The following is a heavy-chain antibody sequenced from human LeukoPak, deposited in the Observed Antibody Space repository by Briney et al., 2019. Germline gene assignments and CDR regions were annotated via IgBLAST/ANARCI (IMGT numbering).Heavy chain of an antibody. CDR3: AKIGYGSGSSYYYYYGMDV. CDR2: ISYDGSNK. V-gene: IGHV3-30*18. Sequence: PGGSLRPSCAASGFTFSSYGMHWVREAPGKGLEWVAVISYDGSNKYYADSVKGRFTISRDNSKNTLYLQMNSLRAEDTAVYYCAKIGYGSGSSYYYYYGMDVWGQGTTVTVSS. J-gene: IGHJ6*02. D-gene: IGHD3-10*01. CDR1: GFTFSSYG.